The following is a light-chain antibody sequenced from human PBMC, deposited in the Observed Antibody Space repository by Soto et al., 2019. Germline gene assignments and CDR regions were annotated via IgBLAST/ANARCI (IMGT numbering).Light chain of an antibody. J-gene: IGLJ2*01. CDR2: EVS. CDR3: TSYTSSSTLV. Sequence: QSVLTQPASVSGSPGQSITISCTGTSSDVGGYNYVSWYQQHPGKAPKLMIFEVSNRPSGVSHRFSGSKSGNTASLTISGPQAEDEADYYCTSYTSSSTLVFGGGTKLTVL. CDR1: SSDVGGYNY. V-gene: IGLV2-14*01.